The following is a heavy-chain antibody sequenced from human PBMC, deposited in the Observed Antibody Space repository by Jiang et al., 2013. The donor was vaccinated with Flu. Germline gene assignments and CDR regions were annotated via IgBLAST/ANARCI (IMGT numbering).Heavy chain of an antibody. V-gene: IGHV4-61*02. CDR2: IYTSGST. J-gene: IGHJ5*02. CDR3: ARGRRARGTTVTTGWFDP. CDR1: GGSISSGSYY. D-gene: IGHD4-17*01. Sequence: TLSLTCTVSGGSISSGSYYWSWIRQPAGKGLEWIGRIYTSGSTNYNPSLKSRVTISVDTSKNQFSLKLSSVTAADTAVYYCARGRRARGTTVTTGWFDPWGQGTLVTVSS.